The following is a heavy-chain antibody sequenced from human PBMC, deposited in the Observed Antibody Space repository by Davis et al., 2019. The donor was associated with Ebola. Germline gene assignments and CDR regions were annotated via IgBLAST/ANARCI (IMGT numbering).Heavy chain of an antibody. D-gene: IGHD6-19*01. CDR3: ARDRGEEQWLVYYYYARDV. CDR2: TNAGNGNT. Sequence: SVPVSRLPSLYTFTSPAMHRARQPPGQTLEWMGWTNAGNGNTKYSQKFQGRVTITRDTSASTAYMELSSLRSEDTAVYYCARDRGEEQWLVYYYYARDVWGQGTTVTVSS. CDR1: LYTFTSPA. J-gene: IGHJ6*02. V-gene: IGHV1-3*01.